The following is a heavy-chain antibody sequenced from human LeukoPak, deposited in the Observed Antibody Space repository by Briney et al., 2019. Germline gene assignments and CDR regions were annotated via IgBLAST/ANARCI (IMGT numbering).Heavy chain of an antibody. J-gene: IGHJ4*02. CDR3: AKDMDGPGIFDY. Sequence: GGSLRLSCAASGFTFSSYAMSWVRQAPGKGLEWVSAISGSGGSTYYADSVKGRFTISRDNSKNTLYLQMNSLRAEDTAVYFFAKDMDGPGIFDYWGQGTLVTVSS. D-gene: IGHD3-10*01. V-gene: IGHV3-23*01. CDR1: GFTFSSYA. CDR2: ISGSGGST.